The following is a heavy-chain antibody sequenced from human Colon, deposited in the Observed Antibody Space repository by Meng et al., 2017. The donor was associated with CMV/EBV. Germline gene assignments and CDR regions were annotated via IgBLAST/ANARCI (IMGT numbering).Heavy chain of an antibody. J-gene: IGHJ4*02. CDR1: GFTFSSYG. D-gene: IGHD3-22*01. Sequence: GGSLRLSCAASGFTFSSYGMNWVRQAPGRGLEWAASIVTTGSAVYYADPVKGRFTISRDNAKNSLYLQMSSLSAEDTAVYYCVRDNARVQGNIPILVVPQGFDYWGQGTVVTVSS. V-gene: IGHV3-21*01. CDR2: IVTTGSAV. CDR3: VRDNARVQGNIPILVVPQGFDY.